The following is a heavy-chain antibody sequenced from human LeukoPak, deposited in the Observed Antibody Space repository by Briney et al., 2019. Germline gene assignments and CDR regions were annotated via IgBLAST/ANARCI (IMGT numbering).Heavy chain of an antibody. J-gene: IGHJ5*02. D-gene: IGHD3-22*01. CDR2: IYTSGST. V-gene: IGHV4-4*07. CDR1: GGSISSYY. CDR3: ARERAGYYDSSGRNWFDP. Sequence: SETLSLTCTVSGGSISSYYWSWIRQPAGKGLEWIGRIYTSGSTNYNPSLKSRVTMSVDTSKNQFSLKLSSVTAADTAVYYCARERAGYYDSSGRNWFDPWGQGTLVTVSS.